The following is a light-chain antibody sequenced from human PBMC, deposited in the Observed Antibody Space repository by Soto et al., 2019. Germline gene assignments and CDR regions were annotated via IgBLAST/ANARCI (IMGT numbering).Light chain of an antibody. V-gene: IGKV1-8*01. CDR1: QNVCRY. J-gene: IGKJ1*01. Sequence: AIRMTQSPSSLSASAADRVAIACRASQNVCRYLAWYQQKPGQAPKLLIYDASTLQSGVPSRFSGGGSGTDFTLTISCLQSEDFATYYCQHYKNYPWTFGQGTKVDIK. CDR2: DAS. CDR3: QHYKNYPWT.